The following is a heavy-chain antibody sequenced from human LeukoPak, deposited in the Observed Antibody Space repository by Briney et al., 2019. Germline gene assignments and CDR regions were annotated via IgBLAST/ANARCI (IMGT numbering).Heavy chain of an antibody. Sequence: GGSLRLSCAASGFTVSSNHMSWVRQAPGKGLEWVSVIYSGGSTYYADSVKGRSTISRDNSKNTLYLQMNTLRAEDTAVYYCARGLSYCGGDCLVIWGQGTLVTVSS. CDR2: IYSGGST. D-gene: IGHD2-21*02. V-gene: IGHV3-66*01. CDR1: GFTVSSNH. J-gene: IGHJ4*02. CDR3: ARGLSYCGGDCLVI.